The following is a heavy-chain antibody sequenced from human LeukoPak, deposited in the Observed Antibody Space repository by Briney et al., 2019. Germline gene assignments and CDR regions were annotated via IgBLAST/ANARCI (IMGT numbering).Heavy chain of an antibody. Sequence: PSETLSLTCAVYGGSFSGYYWSWIRQPPGKGLEWIGEISHSGSTNYNPSLKSRVTISVDTSKNQFSLKLSSVTAADTAVYYCARGGWWYYDSSGYYYYRYWGQGTLVTVSS. CDR3: ARGGWWYYDSSGYYYYRY. J-gene: IGHJ4*02. CDR2: ISHSGST. V-gene: IGHV4-34*01. CDR1: GGSFSGYY. D-gene: IGHD3-22*01.